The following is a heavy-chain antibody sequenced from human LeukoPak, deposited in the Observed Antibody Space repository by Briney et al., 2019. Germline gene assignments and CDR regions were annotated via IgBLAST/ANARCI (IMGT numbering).Heavy chain of an antibody. V-gene: IGHV1-2*04. D-gene: IGHD5-18*01. CDR1: GYTFTGYY. Sequence: GASVKVSCKASGYTFTGYYMHWVRQAPGQGLEWMGWINPNSGGTNYAQKFQGWVTMTRDTSISTAYMELSRLRSDDTAVYYCARDLGHGIQLGRDYYYYGMDVWGQGTTVTVSS. CDR3: ARDLGHGIQLGRDYYYYGMDV. CDR2: INPNSGGT. J-gene: IGHJ6*02.